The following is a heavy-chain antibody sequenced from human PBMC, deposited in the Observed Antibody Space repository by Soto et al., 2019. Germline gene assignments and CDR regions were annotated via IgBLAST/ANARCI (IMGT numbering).Heavy chain of an antibody. Sequence: GGSLRLSCAASGFTFSSYGMHWVRQAPGKGLEWVAVISYDGSNKYYADSVKGRFTISRDNSKNTLYLQMNSLRAEDTAVYYCAKTHYYDSSGYPHYWGQGTLVTVSS. CDR2: ISYDGSNK. J-gene: IGHJ4*02. D-gene: IGHD3-22*01. V-gene: IGHV3-30*18. CDR3: AKTHYYDSSGYPHY. CDR1: GFTFSSYG.